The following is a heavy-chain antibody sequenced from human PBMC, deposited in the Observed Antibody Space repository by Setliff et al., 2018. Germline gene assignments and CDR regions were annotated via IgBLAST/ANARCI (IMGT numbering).Heavy chain of an antibody. J-gene: IGHJ4*02. CDR2: IDTSSSYI. V-gene: IGHV3-21*03. CDR3: ARSESCGATNCSPFDY. D-gene: IGHD2-2*01. Sequence: SLRLSCAASGFTFSTYTMNWVRQAPGKGLEWVSSIDTSSSYIYYADSVKGRFTISRDNAENSLYLQMNSLRAEDTAVYYCARSESCGATNCSPFDYWGQGTLVTVS. CDR1: GFTFSTYT.